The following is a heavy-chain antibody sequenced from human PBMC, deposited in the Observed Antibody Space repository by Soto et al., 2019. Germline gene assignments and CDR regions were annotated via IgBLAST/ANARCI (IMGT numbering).Heavy chain of an antibody. CDR3: ARVGYDFWSGYLHYFDH. J-gene: IGHJ4*02. CDR1: GFTFVTYW. CDR2: IKQDGSEK. Sequence: WGALRLSCAASGFTFVTYWISCVRHSALKWLEWVANIKQDGSEKDYVDSVRGRFTISRDNAKNALYLQMNSLRAEDTAVYYCARVGYDFWSGYLHYFDHWGQGTLVPVSS. D-gene: IGHD3-3*01. V-gene: IGHV3-7*01.